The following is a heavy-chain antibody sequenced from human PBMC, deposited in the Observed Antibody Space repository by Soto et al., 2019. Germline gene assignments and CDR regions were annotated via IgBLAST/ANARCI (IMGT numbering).Heavy chain of an antibody. J-gene: IGHJ4*02. CDR2: INWNSDKV. CDR3: AKDKGGTPYYIDS. D-gene: IGHD6-25*01. V-gene: IGHV3-9*01. Sequence: VLLVESGGGLVQPGRSVRLSCAVSGFNFGNYAMHWVRQAPGKGLEWVAAINWNSDKVAYAGSVLGRFTIFRDSAKNSLHLQMNDLTTEDTALYYCAKDKGGTPYYIDSWGQGILVTVSS. CDR1: GFNFGNYA.